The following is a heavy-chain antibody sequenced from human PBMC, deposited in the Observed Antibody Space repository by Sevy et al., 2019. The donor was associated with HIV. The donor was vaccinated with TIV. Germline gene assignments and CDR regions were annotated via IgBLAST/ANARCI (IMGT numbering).Heavy chain of an antibody. J-gene: IGHJ4*02. CDR3: TTDHYSEIH. Sequence: GGSLRLSCAASGFTFSNAWMNWVRQAPGKGLEWVGRIKNKADGGKRDDAAPVKGRFTISRDDTKYTVYLQMISLKTEDTANYYCTTDHYSEIHWGQGTLVTVSS. D-gene: IGHD3-22*01. V-gene: IGHV3-15*07. CDR1: GFTFSNAW. CDR2: IKNKADGGKR.